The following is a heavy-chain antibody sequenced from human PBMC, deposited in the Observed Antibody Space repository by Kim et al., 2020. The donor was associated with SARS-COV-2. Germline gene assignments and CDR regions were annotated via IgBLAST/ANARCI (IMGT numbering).Heavy chain of an antibody. CDR2: IYYSGST. CDR3: ARVVLYNYYYYGMDV. J-gene: IGHJ6*02. D-gene: IGHD2-8*02. Sequence: SETLSLTCTVSGGSISSSSYYWGWIRQPPGKGLEWIGSIYYSGSTYYNPSLKSRVTISVDTSKNQFSLKLSSVTAADTAVYYCARVVLYNYYYYGMDVWGQGTTVTVSS. V-gene: IGHV4-39*01. CDR1: GGSISSSSYY.